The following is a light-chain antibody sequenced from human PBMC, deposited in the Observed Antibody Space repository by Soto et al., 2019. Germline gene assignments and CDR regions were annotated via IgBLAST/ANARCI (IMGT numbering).Light chain of an antibody. J-gene: IGKJ4*01. CDR2: GAS. Sequence: EIVMTQSPATLSVSPGDRATLSCRASQSISSNLAWYQQKPGQAPRLLIYGASARATGIPARFRGSGSGTEFTLTISSLQSEDFAVYYCQQYNNWPSLTFGGGTKVDIK. V-gene: IGKV3-15*01. CDR1: QSISSN. CDR3: QQYNNWPSLT.